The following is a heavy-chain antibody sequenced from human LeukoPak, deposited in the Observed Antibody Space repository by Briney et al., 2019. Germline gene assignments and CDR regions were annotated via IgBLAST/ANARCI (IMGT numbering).Heavy chain of an antibody. CDR3: AKSSGCIAYNCTSDY. V-gene: IGHV3-23*01. J-gene: IGHJ4*02. D-gene: IGHD1-1*01. Sequence: GGSLRLSCAASGFTFSSYAMSWVRQAPGKGLEWVSAISGSGGITYYAVSVKGRITISRDNSKNTLYLQMNSLRAEDTAVYYWAKSSGCIAYNCTSDYWGQGTLVTVSS. CDR1: GFTFSSYA. CDR2: ISGSGGIT.